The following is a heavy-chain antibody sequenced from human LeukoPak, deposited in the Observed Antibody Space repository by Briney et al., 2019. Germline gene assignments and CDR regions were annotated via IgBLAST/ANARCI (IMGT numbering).Heavy chain of an antibody. D-gene: IGHD6-13*01. CDR3: ARLEEQQLYYFDY. J-gene: IGHJ4*02. V-gene: IGHV4-34*01. Sequence: SETLSLTCAVYGGSFSGYYWSWIRQPPGKGLEWIGEINHSGSTNYNPSLKSRVTISVDTSKNQFSLKLSPVTAADTAVYYCARLEEQQLYYFDYWGQGTLVTVSS. CDR2: INHSGST. CDR1: GGSFSGYY.